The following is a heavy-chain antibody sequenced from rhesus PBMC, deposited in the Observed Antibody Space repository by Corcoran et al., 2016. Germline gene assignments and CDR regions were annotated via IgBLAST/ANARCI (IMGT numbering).Heavy chain of an antibody. V-gene: IGHV4-65*01. Sequence: QVQLQESGPGLVKPSETLSLTCAVSGGSVSSSNWWSWIRQPPWKGLEWIGYISGSSGSTYYNPSLKSRVTISTDTAKNQFSLKLSSVTAADTAVYYCARGVVNFNWYFDLWGPGTPITISS. CDR3: ARGVVNFNWYFDL. CDR2: ISGSSGST. J-gene: IGHJ2*01. D-gene: IGHD2-21*01. CDR1: GGSVSSSNW.